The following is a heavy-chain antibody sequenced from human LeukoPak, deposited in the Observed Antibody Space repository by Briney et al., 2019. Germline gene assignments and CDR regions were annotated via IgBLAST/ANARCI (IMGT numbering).Heavy chain of an antibody. V-gene: IGHV1-2*06. D-gene: IGHD6-13*01. CDR3: ARTPKYSSSWYEPNWFDP. CDR1: GYTFTGYY. CDR2: INPNSGGT. J-gene: IGHJ5*02. Sequence: GASVKVSCKASGYTFTGYYMHWVRQAPGQGLEWMGRINPNSGGTNYAQKFQGGVTMTRDTSISTAYMELSRLRSDDTAVYYCARTPKYSSSWYEPNWFDPWGQGTLVTVSS.